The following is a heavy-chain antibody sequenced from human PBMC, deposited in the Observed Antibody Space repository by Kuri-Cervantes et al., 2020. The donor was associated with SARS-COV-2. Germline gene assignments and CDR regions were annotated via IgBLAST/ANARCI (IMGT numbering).Heavy chain of an antibody. V-gene: IGHV1-69*13. Sequence: SVKVSCKASGGTFSSYAISWVRQAPGQGPEWMGGSIPMFGTAKNAQKFQGRVTITADESTSTAYMELRSLRSEDTAVYYCARGDYDSWSGYYRGFDYWGQGTLVTVSS. CDR2: SIPMFGTA. J-gene: IGHJ4*02. D-gene: IGHD3-3*01. CDR1: GGTFSSYA. CDR3: ARGDYDSWSGYYRGFDY.